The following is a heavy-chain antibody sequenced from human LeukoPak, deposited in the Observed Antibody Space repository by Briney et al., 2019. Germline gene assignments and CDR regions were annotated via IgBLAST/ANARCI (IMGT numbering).Heavy chain of an antibody. Sequence: SETLSLTCTVSGGSISSYYWSWIRQPPGKGLEWIGYIYYSGSTNYNPSLKSRVTISVDTSKNQFSLKLSSVSAADTAVYYCASIAARPIAFDIWGQGTMVTVSS. CDR3: ASIAARPIAFDI. J-gene: IGHJ3*02. CDR1: GGSISSYY. V-gene: IGHV4-59*01. D-gene: IGHD6-6*01. CDR2: IYYSGST.